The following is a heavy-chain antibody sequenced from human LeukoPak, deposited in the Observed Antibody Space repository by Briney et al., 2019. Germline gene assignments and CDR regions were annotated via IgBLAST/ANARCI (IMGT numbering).Heavy chain of an antibody. D-gene: IGHD1-26*01. CDR2: IYHSGST. Sequence: SETLSLTCTVSGYSISSGYYWGWIRQPPGKGLEWIGSIYHSGSTYYNPSLKSRVTMSVDTSKNQFSLKLSSVTAADTAVYYCAREEVGATDYWGQGTLVTVSS. CDR3: AREEVGATDY. CDR1: GYSISSGYY. V-gene: IGHV4-38-2*02. J-gene: IGHJ4*02.